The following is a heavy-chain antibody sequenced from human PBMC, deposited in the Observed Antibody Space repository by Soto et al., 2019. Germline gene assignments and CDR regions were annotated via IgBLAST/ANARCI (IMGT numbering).Heavy chain of an antibody. D-gene: IGHD3-16*01. CDR3: ARMGDVPYYNYGMDV. Sequence: QVQRVQSGAEVKKPGASVKVSCKASGYTFTRSGISWVRQAPGQGLEWMGWINGYNGNTNYTQKFQGRITMTTDTPTSTAYMELRSLRSDDTAVYYCARMGDVPYYNYGMDVWGQGTTVIVSS. V-gene: IGHV1-18*01. CDR2: INGYNGNT. CDR1: GYTFTRSG. J-gene: IGHJ6*02.